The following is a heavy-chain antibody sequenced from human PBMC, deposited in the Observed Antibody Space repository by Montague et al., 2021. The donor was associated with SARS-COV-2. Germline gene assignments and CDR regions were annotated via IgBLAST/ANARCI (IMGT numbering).Heavy chain of an antibody. J-gene: IGHJ3*02. D-gene: IGHD4-23*01. CDR1: GGSITGYY. Sequence: SETLSLTCTVSGGSITGYYWSWLRRSPGNGLEWIAYIYDGGAVNYNPSLGSRVTISTDTSKNQLSLKVNSVTAADTAVYYCVRDHPYGGPRGAYDIWGQGTVVTVSS. CDR3: VRDHPYGGPRGAYDI. V-gene: IGHV4-59*01. CDR2: IYDGGAV.